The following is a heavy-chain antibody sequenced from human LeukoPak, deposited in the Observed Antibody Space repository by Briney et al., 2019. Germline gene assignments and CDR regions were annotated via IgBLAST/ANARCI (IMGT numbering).Heavy chain of an antibody. Sequence: GGSLRLSCAASGFTFSPYPMNWVRQAPGKGLEWVSYISGPSDTIHYADSVKGRFTISRDNAKNSLYLQMNGLGAEDTAVYYCARDLGRGRYFDSWGQGTLVIVSS. CDR3: ARDLGRGRYFDS. CDR1: GFTFSPYP. CDR2: ISGPSDTI. V-gene: IGHV3-48*04. D-gene: IGHD5-24*01. J-gene: IGHJ4*02.